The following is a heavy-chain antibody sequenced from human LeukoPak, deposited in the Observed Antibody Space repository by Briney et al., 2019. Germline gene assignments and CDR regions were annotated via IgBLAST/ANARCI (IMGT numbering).Heavy chain of an antibody. CDR3: ARGLYSGYDRAAWDD. CDR2: IYYSGST. D-gene: IGHD5-12*01. CDR1: GGSIHRYY. Sequence: SETLSLTCTVSGGSIHRYYWSGLRQPPGKGLEWIGYIYYSGSTNYNPSLESRVTISVDTSKNQLSLKLSSVTAADTAVYYCARGLYSGYDRAAWDDWGQGTLVTVSS. J-gene: IGHJ4*02. V-gene: IGHV4-59*01.